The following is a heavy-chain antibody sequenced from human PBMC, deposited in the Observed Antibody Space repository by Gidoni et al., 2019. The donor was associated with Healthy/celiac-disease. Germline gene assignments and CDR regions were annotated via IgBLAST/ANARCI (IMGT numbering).Heavy chain of an antibody. CDR1: GFTFSSYG. D-gene: IGHD3-10*01. J-gene: IGHJ6*02. CDR2: LWYDGSNK. CDR3: ARDRSPVRVYGMDV. Sequence: QVQLVESGGGVVQPGRSLRLSCAASGFTFSSYGMHWVRQTPGKGLEWVAVLWYDGSNKYYADSVKGRFTISRDNSKNTLYLQMNSLRAEDTAVYYCARDRSPVRVYGMDVWGQGTTVTVSS. V-gene: IGHV3-33*01.